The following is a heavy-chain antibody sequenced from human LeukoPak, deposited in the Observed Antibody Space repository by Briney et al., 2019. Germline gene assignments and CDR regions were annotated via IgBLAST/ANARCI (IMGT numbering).Heavy chain of an antibody. D-gene: IGHD3-16*01. V-gene: IGHV1-69*06. Sequence: SVKVSCKASGGTFSSYAISWVRQAPGQGLEWTGGIIPIFGTANYAQKFQGRVTITADKSTSTAYMELSSLRSEDTAVYYCARGLTVKRSGDPNWFDPWGQGTLVTVSS. J-gene: IGHJ5*02. CDR3: ARGLTVKRSGDPNWFDP. CDR1: GGTFSSYA. CDR2: IIPIFGTA.